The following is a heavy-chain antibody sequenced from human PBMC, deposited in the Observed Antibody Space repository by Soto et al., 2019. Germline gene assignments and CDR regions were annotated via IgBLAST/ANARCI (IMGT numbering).Heavy chain of an antibody. CDR2: INPKTGDT. CDR3: VTGDHLVR. J-gene: IGHJ5*02. V-gene: IGHV1-2*02. Sequence: GSVKVSCKTSGYTFTGYYLNWVRQAPGRGLEWVGWINPKTGDTNNAQKFQGRVTMTTETSISTGYMELSGLKSDDTAVYYCVTGDHLVRWGQGTRVTVSS. CDR1: GYTFTGYY.